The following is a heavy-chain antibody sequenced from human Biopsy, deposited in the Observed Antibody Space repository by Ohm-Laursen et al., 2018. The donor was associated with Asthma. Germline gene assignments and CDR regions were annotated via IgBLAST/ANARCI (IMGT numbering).Heavy chain of an antibody. V-gene: IGHV3-30*03. J-gene: IGHJ4*02. D-gene: IGHD6-6*01. Sequence: SLRLSCAASDFTFSTYGMHWVRLAPGKGLEWVALISYDGKKKDYGDSARGRFTISRDNSKDTLYLQVNSLRGDDTAVYYCARGKTWGRSYYFDYWGQGTLVTVSS. CDR3: ARGKTWGRSYYFDY. CDR1: DFTFSTYG. CDR2: ISYDGKKK.